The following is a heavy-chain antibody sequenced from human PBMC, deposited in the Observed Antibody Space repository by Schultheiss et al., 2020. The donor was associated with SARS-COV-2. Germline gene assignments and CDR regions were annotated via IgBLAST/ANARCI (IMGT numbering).Heavy chain of an antibody. D-gene: IGHD3-22*01. CDR2: INHSGST. Sequence: SETLSLTCAVYGGSFSGYYWSWIRQPPGKGLEWIGEINHSGSTNYNPSLKSRVTVSVDTSKNQFSLKLSSVSAADTAVYYCASGYYYDSSGYYVAPIGYYYGMDVWGQGTTVTVSS. CDR3: ASGYYYDSSGYYVAPIGYYYGMDV. V-gene: IGHV4-34*01. J-gene: IGHJ6*02. CDR1: GGSFSGYY.